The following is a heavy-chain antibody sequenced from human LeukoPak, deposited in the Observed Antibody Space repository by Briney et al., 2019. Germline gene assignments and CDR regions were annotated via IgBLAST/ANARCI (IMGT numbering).Heavy chain of an antibody. Sequence: KAGGSLRLSCAASGFTFSSYSMNWVRQAPGKGLEWVSSISSSSSYIYYADSVKGRFTISRDNAKNSLYLQMNSLRAEDTAVYYCARDRGYDYVWGSYRGPNGGKDAFDIWGQGTMVTVSS. D-gene: IGHD3-16*01. CDR3: ARDRGYDYVWGSYRGPNGGKDAFDI. CDR1: GFTFSSYS. J-gene: IGHJ3*02. V-gene: IGHV3-21*01. CDR2: ISSSSSYI.